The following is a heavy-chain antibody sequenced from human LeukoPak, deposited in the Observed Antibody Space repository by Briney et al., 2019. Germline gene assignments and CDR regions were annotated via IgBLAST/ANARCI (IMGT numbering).Heavy chain of an antibody. CDR2: MQYDGSQI. D-gene: IGHD6-13*01. CDR3: AGKAAAFYFDY. Sequence: GGSLRLYCTASGLAFSSYGMHWARQAPGKGLEWVAFMQYDGSQIYYVDSVKGRFTISRDNSKNALYLQMNSLRPEDTAIYYCAGKAAAFYFDYWGQGTLVTVSS. V-gene: IGHV3-30*02. J-gene: IGHJ4*02. CDR1: GLAFSSYG.